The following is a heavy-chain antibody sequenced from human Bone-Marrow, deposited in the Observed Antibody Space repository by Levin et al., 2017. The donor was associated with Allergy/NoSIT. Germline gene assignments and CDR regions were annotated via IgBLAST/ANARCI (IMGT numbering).Heavy chain of an antibody. V-gene: IGHV4-59*01. CDR3: ARGGASSKYFDL. D-gene: IGHD6-13*01. Sequence: HSQTLSLTCSVSAYSITNAYWSWIRQPPGKGLEWIAWIHYSGTTNYSPSLRSRVTISVDTSKNQFSLNLNSVTAADTAVYYCARGGASSKYFDLWGRGTLVTVSS. CDR2: IHYSGTT. J-gene: IGHJ2*01. CDR1: AYSITNAY.